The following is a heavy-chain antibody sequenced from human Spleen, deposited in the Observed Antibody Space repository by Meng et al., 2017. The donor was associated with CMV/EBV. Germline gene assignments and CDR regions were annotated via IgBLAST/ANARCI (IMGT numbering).Heavy chain of an antibody. CDR3: ASGPSYAY. Sequence: KVSCKASGYTFTSYYTHWVRQAPGQGLEWMGWINPNSGDTNYAQKFQGRVIMTRDTPISTAYMELSRLRSDDTAVYYCASGPSYAYWGQGTLVTVSS. J-gene: IGHJ4*02. CDR1: GYTFTSYY. V-gene: IGHV1-2*02. CDR2: INPNSGDT. D-gene: IGHD2-8*01.